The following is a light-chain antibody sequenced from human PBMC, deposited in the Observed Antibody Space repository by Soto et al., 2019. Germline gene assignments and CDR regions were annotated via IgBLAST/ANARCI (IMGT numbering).Light chain of an antibody. Sequence: DIQMTQSPSTLSASVGDRVTITCRASQSGNIWLAWYQQKPGKAPKLLIYKASSLESGVPARFSGSGSGTEFTLTISSLQPDDFAAYYCQQYNTYSRTFGQGTKVEIK. CDR3: QQYNTYSRT. CDR1: QSGNIW. CDR2: KAS. V-gene: IGKV1-5*03. J-gene: IGKJ1*01.